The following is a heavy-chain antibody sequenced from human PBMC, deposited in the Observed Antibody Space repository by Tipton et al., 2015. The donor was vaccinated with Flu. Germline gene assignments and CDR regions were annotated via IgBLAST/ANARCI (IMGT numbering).Heavy chain of an antibody. CDR2: THTSGNT. D-gene: IGHD3-22*01. J-gene: IGHJ4*02. CDR3: ASGNFYDSSGYFAF. CDR1: GGSISRYY. Sequence: LRLSCTVSGGSISRYYWSWIRQSVGKGPEWIGRTHTSGNTNYNSSFGSRLTMSVDTSKSQFSMTLTSVTVADTAVYYCASGNFYDSSGYFAFWGQGVLVTVS. V-gene: IGHV4-4*07.